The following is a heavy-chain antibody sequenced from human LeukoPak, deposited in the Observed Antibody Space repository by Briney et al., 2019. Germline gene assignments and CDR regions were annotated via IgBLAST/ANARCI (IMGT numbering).Heavy chain of an antibody. CDR2: ISYDGSNK. V-gene: IGHV3-30*18. CDR3: AKDGNYYDSSGYYYFDY. D-gene: IGHD3-22*01. CDR1: GFTFSSYG. J-gene: IGHJ4*02. Sequence: GRSLRLSCAASGFTFSSYGMHWVRQAPGKGLEWVAVISYDGSNKYYADSVKGRFTISRDNSKNTLYLQMNSLRAEDTAVYYCAKDGNYYDSSGYYYFDYWGQGTLVTVSS.